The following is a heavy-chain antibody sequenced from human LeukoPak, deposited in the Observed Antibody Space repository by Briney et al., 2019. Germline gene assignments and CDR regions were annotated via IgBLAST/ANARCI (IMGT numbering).Heavy chain of an antibody. V-gene: IGHV4-59*08. CDR3: ARHRVGASGRYYGMDV. CDR2: IYYSGST. CDR1: GGSISSYY. J-gene: IGHJ6*02. Sequence: SETLSLTCTVSGGSISSYYWSWIRQPPGKGLEWIGYIYYSGSTNYNPSLKSRVTISVDTSKNQFSLKLSSVTAADTAVYYCARHRVGASGRYYGMDVWGQGTTVTVSS. D-gene: IGHD1-26*01.